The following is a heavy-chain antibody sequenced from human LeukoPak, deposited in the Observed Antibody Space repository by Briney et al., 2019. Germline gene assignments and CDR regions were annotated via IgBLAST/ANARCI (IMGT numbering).Heavy chain of an antibody. V-gene: IGHV4-34*01. CDR3: ARDAASSGSYYIY. CDR1: GGSFSGYY. CDR2: INHSGST. J-gene: IGHJ4*02. D-gene: IGHD3-10*01. Sequence: SETLSLTCAVYGGSFSGYYWSWIRQPRGKGLEWIGEINHSGSTNYNPSLKSRVTISVDTSKNQFSLKLSSVTAADTAVYYCARDAASSGSYYIYWGQGTLVTVSS.